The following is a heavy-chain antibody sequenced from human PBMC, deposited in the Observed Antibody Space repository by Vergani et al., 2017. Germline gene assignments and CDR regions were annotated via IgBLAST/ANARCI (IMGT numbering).Heavy chain of an antibody. V-gene: IGHV3-30*02. CDR1: GFTLGDYA. CDR2: IRYDGSNT. CDR3: ARDTVTGSRYFDY. J-gene: IGHJ4*02. D-gene: IGHD6-19*01. Sequence: VHLVESGGGLVQPGRSLRLSCSGSGFTLGDYAMTWVRQAPGKGLEWVTFIRYDGSNTYYADSVKGRFTISRDNSKNTLFLQMNSLRPEDTAVYYCARDTVTGSRYFDYWGRGTLVTVSS.